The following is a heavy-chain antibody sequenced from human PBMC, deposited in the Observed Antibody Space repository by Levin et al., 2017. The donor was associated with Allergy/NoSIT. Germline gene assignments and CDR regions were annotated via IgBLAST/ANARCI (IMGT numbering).Heavy chain of an antibody. Sequence: GESLKISCAASGFTFSDYYMSWIRQAPGKGLEWVSYISSSSSYTNYADSVKGRFTISRDNAKNSLYLQMNSLRAEDTAVYYCARGEWEPTGGPDYWGQGTLVTVSS. CDR1: GFTFSDYY. V-gene: IGHV3-11*05. D-gene: IGHD1-26*01. J-gene: IGHJ4*02. CDR2: ISSSSSYT. CDR3: ARGEWEPTGGPDY.